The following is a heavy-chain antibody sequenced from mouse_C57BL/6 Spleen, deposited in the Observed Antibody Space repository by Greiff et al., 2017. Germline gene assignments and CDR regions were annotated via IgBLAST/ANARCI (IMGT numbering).Heavy chain of an antibody. V-gene: IGHV1-15*01. CDR2: IDPETGGT. D-gene: IGHD2-4*01. CDR1: GYTFTDYE. CDR3: TRDYDYEGAWFAY. J-gene: IGHJ3*01. Sequence: QVQLQQSGAELVRPGASVTLSCKASGYTFTDYEMHWVKQTPVHGLEWIGAIDPETGGTAYNQKFKGKAILTADKSSSKAYMALRSLTSEDSAVYYCTRDYDYEGAWFAYWGQGTLVTVSA.